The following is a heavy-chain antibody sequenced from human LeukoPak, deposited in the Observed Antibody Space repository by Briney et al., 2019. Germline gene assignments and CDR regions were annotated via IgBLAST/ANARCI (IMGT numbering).Heavy chain of an antibody. V-gene: IGHV1-2*02. CDR3: ARIVVVVAATSYLDY. Sequence: ASVKVSCKASGYTFTGYYMHWVRQAPGQGLEWMGWINPNSGGTNYAQKFQGRVTMTRDTSISTAYMELSRLRSDDTAVYYCARIVVVVAATSYLDYWGQGTLVTVSS. J-gene: IGHJ4*02. CDR2: INPNSGGT. CDR1: GYTFTGYY. D-gene: IGHD2-15*01.